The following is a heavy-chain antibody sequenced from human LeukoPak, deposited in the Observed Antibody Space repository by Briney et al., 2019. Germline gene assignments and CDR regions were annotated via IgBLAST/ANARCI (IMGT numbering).Heavy chain of an antibody. V-gene: IGHV4-4*09. J-gene: IGHJ6*03. CDR3: ARGLRDEERYYKYYYMDV. D-gene: IGHD3-22*01. CDR1: GGSISGYF. CDR2: IHTIET. Sequence: PSETLSLTCTISGGSISGYFGTWIRQASGKGLEWIGYIHTIETKYSPSLQSRVSMSIDTSKNQFSLNLRSVTAADTAVYYCARGLRDEERYYKYYYMDVWGKGTTVTVSS.